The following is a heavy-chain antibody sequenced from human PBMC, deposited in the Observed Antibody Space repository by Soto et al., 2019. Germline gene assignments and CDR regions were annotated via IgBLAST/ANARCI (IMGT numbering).Heavy chain of an antibody. V-gene: IGHV3-33*01. J-gene: IGHJ4*02. CDR3: ATTGPY. CDR2: IWFDGSNK. Sequence: QVQLGESGGGVVQPGRSLRLSCAASGFTFSSYGMHWVRQAPGKGLEWVAVIWFDGSNKFYADSVKGRFTISRDNSKNTVSLQMNSLRDEDSAAYYCATTGPYWGQGTLVTVSS. CDR1: GFTFSSYG.